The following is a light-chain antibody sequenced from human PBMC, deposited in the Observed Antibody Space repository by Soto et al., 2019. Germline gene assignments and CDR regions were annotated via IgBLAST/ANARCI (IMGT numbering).Light chain of an antibody. Sequence: QSVLTQPRSVSGSPGQSVTISCTVTISDVCGYNYVSWYQQHPGKAPKVMIYDVSKRPSGVPDRFSGSKSGNTASLTISGLQSEDEADYYCCSYAGRFTYVFGSGTKVTVL. CDR3: CSYAGRFTYV. J-gene: IGLJ1*01. V-gene: IGLV2-11*01. CDR2: DVS. CDR1: ISDVCGYNY.